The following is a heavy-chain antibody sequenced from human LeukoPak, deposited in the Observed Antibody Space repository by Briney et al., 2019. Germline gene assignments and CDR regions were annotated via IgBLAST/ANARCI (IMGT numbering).Heavy chain of an antibody. J-gene: IGHJ4*02. V-gene: IGHV3-9*01. CDR2: ISWNSGSI. Sequence: GGSLRLSCAASGFTFDDYAMHWVRQAPGKGLEWVSGISWNSGSIGYADSVKGRFTISRDNAKNSLYLQMNSLRVEDTAVYYCVRGNYDNSSYWVYWGQGTLVTVSS. D-gene: IGHD3-22*01. CDR1: GFTFDDYA. CDR3: VRGNYDNSSYWVY.